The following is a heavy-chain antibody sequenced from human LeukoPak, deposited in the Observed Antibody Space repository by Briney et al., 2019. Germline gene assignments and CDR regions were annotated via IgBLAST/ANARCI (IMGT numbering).Heavy chain of an antibody. Sequence: SETLSLTCAVYGGSFSSYYWSWIRQPPGKGLEWIGYIYYSGSTNYNPSLKSRVTISVDTSKNQFSLKLSSVTAADTAVYYCASINNRGRDYWGQGTLVTVSS. D-gene: IGHD2/OR15-2a*01. CDR3: ASINNRGRDY. V-gene: IGHV4-59*01. CDR1: GGSFSSYY. CDR2: IYYSGST. J-gene: IGHJ4*02.